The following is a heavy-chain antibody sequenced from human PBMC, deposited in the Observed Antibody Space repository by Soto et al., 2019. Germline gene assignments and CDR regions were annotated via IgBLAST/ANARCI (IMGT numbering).Heavy chain of an antibody. CDR2: IIPVLGVT. Sequence: QVQLVQSGAEVRKPGSSVEVSCMASGSTFSSYTVNWVRQAPGQGLEWIGRIIPVLGVTHYARRFQGRVPITAERSRKTSYMELTSLTSEDTAVYYCARRRYCGVDCYNKFYYGMDVWGQGTTVTVPS. D-gene: IGHD2-21*02. J-gene: IGHJ6*02. CDR3: ARRRYCGVDCYNKFYYGMDV. V-gene: IGHV1-69*02. CDR1: GSTFSSYT.